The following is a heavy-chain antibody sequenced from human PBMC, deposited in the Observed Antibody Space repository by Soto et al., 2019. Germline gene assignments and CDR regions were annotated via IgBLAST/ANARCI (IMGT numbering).Heavy chain of an antibody. Sequence: GGSLRLSCAASGFTFSSYAMSWVRQAPGKGLEWVSAISGSGGSTYYADSVKGRFTISRDNPKNTLYLQMNSLRAEDTAVYYCAKGEVSNYSAYYYGMDVWGQGTTVTVSS. CDR2: ISGSGGST. J-gene: IGHJ6*02. D-gene: IGHD4-4*01. CDR1: GFTFSSYA. V-gene: IGHV3-23*01. CDR3: AKGEVSNYSAYYYGMDV.